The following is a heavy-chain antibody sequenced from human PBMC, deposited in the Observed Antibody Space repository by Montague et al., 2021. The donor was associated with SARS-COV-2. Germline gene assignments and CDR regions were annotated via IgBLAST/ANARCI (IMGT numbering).Heavy chain of an antibody. CDR3: ACYVDRSGWLKPRGAGPFDY. CDR1: GGSISSGGCY. CDR2: IYYSGIT. Sequence: TLSLTCTISGGSISSGGCYWSWIRQHPGKGLEWIGYIYYSGITYYTASLKSRVTISVDTTKNQFSLKLSSVTAAATAVYYCACYVDRSGWLKPRGAGPFDYGGQGTLATASP. J-gene: IGHJ4*02. D-gene: IGHD6-19*01. V-gene: IGHV4-31*03.